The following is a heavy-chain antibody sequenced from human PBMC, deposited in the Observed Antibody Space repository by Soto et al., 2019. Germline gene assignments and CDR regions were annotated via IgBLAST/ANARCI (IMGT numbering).Heavy chain of an antibody. D-gene: IGHD3-10*01. J-gene: IGHJ6*03. CDR1: GFTFSNYG. Sequence: GGSLRLSCAASGFTFSNYGMHWVRQAPGKGLEWVAVISYDGSNKYYADSVKGRFTISRDNSKNTLYLQMNSLRAEDTAVYYCAKGLLWFGENDYMDVWGKGTTVTVSS. CDR3: AKGLLWFGENDYMDV. V-gene: IGHV3-30*18. CDR2: ISYDGSNK.